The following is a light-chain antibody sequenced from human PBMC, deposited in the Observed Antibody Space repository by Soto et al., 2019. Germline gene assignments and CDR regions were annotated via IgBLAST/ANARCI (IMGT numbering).Light chain of an antibody. CDR2: AAS. J-gene: IGKJ1*01. CDR1: QSIGYW. Sequence: DIQMTQSPSRLSASVGDRVTITCRASQSIGYWLAWYQQKPGKAPNLLIYAASTLETGVPSRFSGSGYGTEFTLTISSLQPDDFATYYCQHYNSYSEAFGQGTKVDI. CDR3: QHYNSYSEA. V-gene: IGKV1-5*01.